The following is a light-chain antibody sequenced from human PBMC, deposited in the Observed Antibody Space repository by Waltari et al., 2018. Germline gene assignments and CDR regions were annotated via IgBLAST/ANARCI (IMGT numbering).Light chain of an antibody. V-gene: IGLV1-40*01. CDR1: SSNIGAYD. J-gene: IGLJ2*01. Sequence: QSVLAQPPSVSGTPGQRVTISCTGSSSNIGAYDVHWYQQLPGTAPKPLIYGTNRRPSGVPYRFSGSKSVTSASLVIAGLQVEDEADYYCQTYDRSLSASVFGGGTKLTVL. CDR3: QTYDRSLSASV. CDR2: GTN.